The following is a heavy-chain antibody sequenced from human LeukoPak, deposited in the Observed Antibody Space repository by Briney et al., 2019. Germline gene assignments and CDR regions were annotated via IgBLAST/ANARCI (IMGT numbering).Heavy chain of an antibody. CDR2: IYYSGST. CDR3: ARQGVGWLQFVNDAFDI. D-gene: IGHD5-24*01. CDR1: GGSISSYY. V-gene: IGHV4-59*08. Sequence: SETLSLTCTVSGGSISSYYWSWIRQPPGKGLEWMGYIYYSGSTNYTPSLKSRVTISVDTSKNQFSLKLSSVTAADTAVYYCARQGVGWLQFVNDAFDIWGQGTMVTVSS. J-gene: IGHJ3*02.